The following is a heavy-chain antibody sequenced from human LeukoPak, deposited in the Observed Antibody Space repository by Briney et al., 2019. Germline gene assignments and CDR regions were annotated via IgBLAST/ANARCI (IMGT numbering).Heavy chain of an antibody. V-gene: IGHV4-4*07. CDR1: GGSISSYY. CDR2: IYTSGST. D-gene: IGHD6-19*01. Sequence: KSSETLSLTCTVSGGSISSYYWSWIRQPAGKGLEWIGRIYTSGSTNYNPSLKSRVTMSVDTSKNQFSLKLSSVTAADTAVYYCARAESLATIAVAGSEATDFDYWGQGTLVTVSS. CDR3: ARAESLATIAVAGSEATDFDY. J-gene: IGHJ4*02.